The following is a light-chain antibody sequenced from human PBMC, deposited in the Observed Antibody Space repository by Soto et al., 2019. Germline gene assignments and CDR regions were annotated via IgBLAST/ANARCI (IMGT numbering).Light chain of an antibody. Sequence: AIQMTQSPSSLSASVGARVTITCRASQGIRNDLGWYQQKPGKAPNLLIYAASSLQSGVPSRFSGSGSGTDFTLTIRSLQPEDFATYYCLQDYNYPWTFGQGTKVEIK. J-gene: IGKJ1*01. V-gene: IGKV1-6*01. CDR2: AAS. CDR3: LQDYNYPWT. CDR1: QGIRND.